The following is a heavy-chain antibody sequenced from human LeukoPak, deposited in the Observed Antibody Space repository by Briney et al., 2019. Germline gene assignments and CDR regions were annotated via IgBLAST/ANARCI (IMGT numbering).Heavy chain of an antibody. Sequence: GGSLRLSCAASGLTFSSYAMHWVRQSPGKGLEWVAFIRYDGSNKYYADSVKARFTISRDNSKNTLYVHMNSLRAEDTAVYYCAKASGIAVAGFDYWGQGTLVTVSS. V-gene: IGHV3-30*02. CDR2: IRYDGSNK. D-gene: IGHD6-19*01. CDR3: AKASGIAVAGFDY. CDR1: GLTFSSYA. J-gene: IGHJ4*02.